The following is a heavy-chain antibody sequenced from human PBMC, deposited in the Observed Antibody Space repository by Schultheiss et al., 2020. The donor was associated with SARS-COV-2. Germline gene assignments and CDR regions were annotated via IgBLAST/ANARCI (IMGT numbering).Heavy chain of an antibody. D-gene: IGHD2-2*01. Sequence: GGSLRLSCAASGFTFSSYGMHWVRQAPGKGLEWVAVIWYDGSNKYYADSVKGRFTISRDNSKNTLYLQMNSLRAEDTAVYYCVRDEMVVVVPYYYYYGMDVWGQGTTVTVSS. CDR1: GFTFSSYG. CDR2: IWYDGSNK. CDR3: VRDEMVVVVPYYYYYGMDV. J-gene: IGHJ6*02. V-gene: IGHV3-33*01.